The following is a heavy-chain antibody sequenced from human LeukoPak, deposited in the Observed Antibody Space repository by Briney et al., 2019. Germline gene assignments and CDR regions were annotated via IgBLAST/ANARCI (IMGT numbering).Heavy chain of an antibody. CDR1: RFTCSRYW. CDR3: ARVTTFGECFDY. CDR2: IKQDGREK. V-gene: IGHV3-7*01. D-gene: IGHD3-10*01. Sequence: GGPLRLSCAASRFTCSRYWMIWVRQAPGKGLKGGANIKQDGREKYHVDSGKGRFTSSRDNAKNSLFLQINSLRAEHTAVYYCARVTTFGECFDYSXXGTXVXASS. J-gene: IGHJ4*02.